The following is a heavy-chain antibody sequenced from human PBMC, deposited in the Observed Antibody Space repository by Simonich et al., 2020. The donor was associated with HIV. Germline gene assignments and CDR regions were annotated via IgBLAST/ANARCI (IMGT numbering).Heavy chain of an antibody. D-gene: IGHD3-10*01. J-gene: IGHJ5*02. CDR1: GGSFSGDY. Sequence: QVQLQQWGAGLLKPSETLSLTCAVYGGSFSGDYWSWIRQPPGKGLEWIGEINHCRNTNYNPSLRSRVTISVNTSKNQFSLKLSSVTAADTAVYYCAREFVYYGSGLSPSWFDPWGQGTLVTVSS. CDR3: AREFVYYGSGLSPSWFDP. CDR2: INHCRNT. V-gene: IGHV4-34*01.